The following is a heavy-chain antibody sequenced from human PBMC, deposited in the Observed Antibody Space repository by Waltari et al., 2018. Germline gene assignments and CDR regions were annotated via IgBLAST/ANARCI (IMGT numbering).Heavy chain of an antibody. D-gene: IGHD6-13*01. V-gene: IGHV3-9*01. CDR3: AKDVAAGDPPNYYSYMDV. Sequence: EVQLVESGGGLVQPGRSLRLSCAASGFSFDDYALHWVRRAPGKGLEWVAGVSWKSGNLGYADSVQGRFTISRDDAKNSLYLQMNSLRAEDTAVYYCAKDVAAGDPPNYYSYMDVWGKGTTVTVSS. J-gene: IGHJ6*03. CDR1: GFSFDDYA. CDR2: VSWKSGNL.